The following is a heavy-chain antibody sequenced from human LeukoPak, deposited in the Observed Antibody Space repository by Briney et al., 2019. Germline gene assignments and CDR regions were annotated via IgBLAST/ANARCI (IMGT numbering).Heavy chain of an antibody. CDR3: ARADLTLLRSGTAFDI. J-gene: IGHJ3*02. V-gene: IGHV4-4*07. D-gene: IGHD2-15*01. CDR2: IYTSGST. Sequence: PSETLSLTCTVSGGSISSYYWSWIRQPAGKGLEWIGRIYTSGSTNYNPSLKSRVTMSVDTSKNQFSLKLSSVTAADTAMYYCARADLTLLRSGTAFDIWGQGTMVTVSS. CDR1: GGSISSYY.